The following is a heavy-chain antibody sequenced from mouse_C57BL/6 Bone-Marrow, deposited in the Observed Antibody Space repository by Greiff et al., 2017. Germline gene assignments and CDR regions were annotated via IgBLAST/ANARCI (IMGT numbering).Heavy chain of an antibody. V-gene: IGHV1-81*01. CDR3: ALRGLYYYAMDY. CDR2: IYPRSGNT. J-gene: IGHJ4*01. D-gene: IGHD1-1*01. Sequence: QVQLQQSGAELARPGASVKLSCKASGSTFTSYGISWVKQRTGQGLEWIGEIYPRSGNTYYNEKFKGKAPLTADKSSSTAYMELLSLTSEDSAVYFCALRGLYYYAMDYWGQGTSVTVSS. CDR1: GSTFTSYG.